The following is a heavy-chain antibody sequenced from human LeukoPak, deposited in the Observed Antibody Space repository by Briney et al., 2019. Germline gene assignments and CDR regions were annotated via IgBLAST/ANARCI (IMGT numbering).Heavy chain of an antibody. CDR1: GFTFSTYS. CDR3: ARIPDYSMHTFDI. Sequence: GGSLRLSCAASGFTFSTYSMNWVRQAPGKGLEWVSSISSSSIYIYYADSVKGRFTISRDNAKSSLFLQMNSLRAEDTAVYYCARIPDYSMHTFDIWGQGTMVTVSS. V-gene: IGHV3-21*01. CDR2: ISSSSIYI. D-gene: IGHD6-13*01. J-gene: IGHJ3*02.